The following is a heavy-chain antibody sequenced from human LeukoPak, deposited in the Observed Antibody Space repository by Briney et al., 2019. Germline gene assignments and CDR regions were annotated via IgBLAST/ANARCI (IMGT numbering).Heavy chain of an antibody. V-gene: IGHV3-66*04. CDR1: GLTVSTNY. CDR2: IYSGGTS. Sequence: GGSLRLSCAASGLTVSTNYMTWVRQAPGKGLEWVSLIYSGGTSYYTDSVKGRFTISRDNSKNTLYLQMNSLRAEDTAVYYCARPHCYDSSGGDYWGQGTLVTVSS. D-gene: IGHD3-22*01. J-gene: IGHJ4*02. CDR3: ARPHCYDSSGGDY.